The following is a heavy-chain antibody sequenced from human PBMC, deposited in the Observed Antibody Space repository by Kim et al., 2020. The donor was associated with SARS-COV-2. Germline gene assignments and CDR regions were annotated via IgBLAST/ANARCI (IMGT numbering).Heavy chain of an antibody. Sequence: KIYYSGTTNHNPSLKSRVTISIDTSKNQFSLKLSSVTAADTAVYYCAKGLNWGQGTLVTVSS. CDR2: IYYSGTT. V-gene: IGHV4-39*01. J-gene: IGHJ4*02. CDR3: AKGLN.